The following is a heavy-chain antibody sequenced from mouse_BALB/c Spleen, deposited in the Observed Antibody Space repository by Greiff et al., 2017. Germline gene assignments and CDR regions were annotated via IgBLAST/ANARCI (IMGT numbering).Heavy chain of an antibody. CDR3: ASQGLRLHRYFDV. V-gene: IGHV2-2*02. J-gene: IGHJ1*01. D-gene: IGHD1-2*01. CDR1: GFSLTSYG. CDR2: IWSGGST. Sequence: QVQLQQSGPGLVQPSQSLSITCTVSGFSLTSYGVHWVRQSPGKGLEWLGVIWSGGSTDYNAAFISRLSISKDNSKSQVFFKMNSLQANDTAIYYCASQGLRLHRYFDVWGAGTTVTVSS.